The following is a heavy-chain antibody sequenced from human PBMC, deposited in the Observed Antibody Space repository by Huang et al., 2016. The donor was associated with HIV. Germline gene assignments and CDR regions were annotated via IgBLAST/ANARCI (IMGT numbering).Heavy chain of an antibody. CDR1: GDTFNTYY. V-gene: IGHV1-46*02. Sequence: QVQLVQSGAEVKKPGASVKVSCTASGDTFNTYYIQWVRQAPGQGLELMRVINPSVGRTKYAQKLQDRVTMTRDTSTTTVYMELNSLRSEDTAIYYCARGRMVRDAFHIWGQGTMVTVSS. D-gene: IGHD5-18*01. J-gene: IGHJ3*02. CDR3: ARGRMVRDAFHI. CDR2: INPSVGRT.